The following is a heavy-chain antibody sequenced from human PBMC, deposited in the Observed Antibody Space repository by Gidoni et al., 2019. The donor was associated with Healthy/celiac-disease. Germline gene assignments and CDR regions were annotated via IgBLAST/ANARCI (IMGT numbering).Heavy chain of an antibody. J-gene: IGHJ4*02. D-gene: IGHD3-22*01. CDR1: GFTFRGAA. Sequence: EVQLVESGGGLVQPGGSLNLSCAASGFTFRGAAMHWVRQASGKGLGVVGRIRSNANSYATAYAASVKGRFTISRDDSNNTAYLQMNSLKTEDTAVYYCTTYDSSGSTRYYFDYWGQGTLVTVSS. CDR3: TTYDSSGSTRYYFDY. CDR2: IRSNANSYAT. V-gene: IGHV3-73*02.